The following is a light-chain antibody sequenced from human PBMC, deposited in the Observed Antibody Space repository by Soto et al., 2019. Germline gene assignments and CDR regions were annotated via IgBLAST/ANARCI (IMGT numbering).Light chain of an antibody. J-gene: IGLJ1*01. CDR1: SSNIGAGYV. CDR2: GNS. CDR3: QSYDSSLSAYV. Sequence: QSVLTQPPSVSGAPGQRVTISCTGSSSNIGAGYVVHWYQQLPGTAPKLLIYGNSNRSSGVPDRVSGSKSGTSASLAITGVQAEDEADYYCQSYDSSLSAYVFGTGTKLTVL. V-gene: IGLV1-40*01.